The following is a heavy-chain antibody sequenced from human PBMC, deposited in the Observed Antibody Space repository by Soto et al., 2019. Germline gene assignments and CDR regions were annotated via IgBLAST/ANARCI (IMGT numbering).Heavy chain of an antibody. CDR3: VQGRYPTMATPLDH. CDR1: GFTFDNCA. J-gene: IGHJ5*02. D-gene: IGHD1-1*01. CDR2: ISWDSTTV. Sequence: GGSLRLSCSASGFTFDNCAMHWVRQAPGKGLEWVSGISWDSTTVGYADSVKGRFTIPRDDAKNSLYLQMNSLRREDTALYYCVQGRYPTMATPLDHWGQGTLVTV. V-gene: IGHV3-9*01.